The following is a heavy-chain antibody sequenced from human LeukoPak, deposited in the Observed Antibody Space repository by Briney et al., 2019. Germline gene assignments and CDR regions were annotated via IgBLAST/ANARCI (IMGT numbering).Heavy chain of an antibody. CDR3: VTLRKRGGAFDN. CDR1: GYSISSTYY. Sequence: SETLSLTCTVSGYSISSTYYWGWIRPPPGKGLEWVGSVFHSGNTYYNPSLKSRLTISADTSKNQFSLTLTSVTAADTAVYYCVTLRKRGGAFDNWGQGTMVTVSS. V-gene: IGHV4-38-2*02. CDR2: VFHSGNT. J-gene: IGHJ3*02.